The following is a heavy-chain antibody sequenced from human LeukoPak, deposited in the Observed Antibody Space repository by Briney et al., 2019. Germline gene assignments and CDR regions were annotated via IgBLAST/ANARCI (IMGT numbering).Heavy chain of an antibody. D-gene: IGHD2-2*01. J-gene: IGHJ4*02. CDR3: ARDLNLPARPDY. Sequence: GASVKVSCKTSGYIFTSFGITWVRQAPGQGLEWMGWISTFNGNTLYAKKFQGRVTLTTDTTTNIAYMDLRSLKSDDTAVYYCARDLNLPARPDYWGQGTLVSVSS. CDR2: ISTFNGNT. V-gene: IGHV1-18*01. CDR1: GYIFTSFG.